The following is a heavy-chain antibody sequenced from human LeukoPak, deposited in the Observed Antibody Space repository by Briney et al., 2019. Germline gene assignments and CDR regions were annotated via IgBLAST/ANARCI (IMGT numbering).Heavy chain of an antibody. CDR2: ISGSGGST. D-gene: IGHD2-21*01. CDR1: GFTFSSSA. J-gene: IGHJ4*02. CDR3: AKFLPTHIVVANYYFDY. V-gene: IGHV3-23*01. Sequence: GGSLRLSCAASGFTFSSSAMSWVRQAPGKGLEWVSAISGSGGSTYYADSVKGRFTISRDNSKNTLYLQINSLRAEDTAVYYCAKFLPTHIVVANYYFDYWGQGTLVTVSS.